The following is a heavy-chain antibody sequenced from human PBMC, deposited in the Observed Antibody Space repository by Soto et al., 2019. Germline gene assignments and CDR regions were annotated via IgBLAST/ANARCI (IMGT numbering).Heavy chain of an antibody. CDR1: GGSISSSSYY. CDR2: IYYSGST. Sequence: PSETLSLTCTVSGGSISSSSYYWSWIRQPPGKGLEWIGSIYYSGSTYYNPSLKSRVTISVDTSKNQFSLKLSSVTAADTAVHYCARRPRRGYSGYEADYYGMDVWGQGTTVTVSS. D-gene: IGHD5-12*01. V-gene: IGHV4-39*01. J-gene: IGHJ6*02. CDR3: ARRPRRGYSGYEADYYGMDV.